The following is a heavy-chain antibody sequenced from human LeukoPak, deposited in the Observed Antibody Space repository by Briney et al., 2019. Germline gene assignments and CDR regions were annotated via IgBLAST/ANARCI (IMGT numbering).Heavy chain of an antibody. CDR1: GFTFSTYS. CDR2: ISSGSTFI. CDR3: TRESYAYPDSSGNNFDS. Sequence: GGSLRLSCAASGFTFSTYSMDWVRQAPGKGLEWVSSISSGSTFIYYPDSLKGRFTISRDNAKNSLYLQVNSLRAEDTAVYYCTRESYAYPDSSGNNFDSWGQGTLVTVSS. D-gene: IGHD3-22*01. J-gene: IGHJ4*02. V-gene: IGHV3-21*01.